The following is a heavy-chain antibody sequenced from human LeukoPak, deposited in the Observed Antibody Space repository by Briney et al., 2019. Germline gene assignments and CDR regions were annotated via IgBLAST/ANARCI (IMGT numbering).Heavy chain of an antibody. CDR2: IYYSGST. D-gene: IGHD3-22*01. CDR3: ARGPPHYYYDSSGYYDLDAFDI. Sequence: SETLSLTCTVSGGSISSSSYYWGWIRQPPGKGLEWIGSIYYSGSTYYNPSLKSRVTISVDTSKNQFSLKLSSVTAADTAVYYCARGPPHYYYDSSGYYDLDAFDIWGQGTMVTVSS. CDR1: GGSISSSSYY. V-gene: IGHV4-39*01. J-gene: IGHJ3*02.